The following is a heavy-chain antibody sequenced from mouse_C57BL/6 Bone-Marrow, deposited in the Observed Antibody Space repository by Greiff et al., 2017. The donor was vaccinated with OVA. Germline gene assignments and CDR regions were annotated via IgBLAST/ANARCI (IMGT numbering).Heavy chain of an antibody. CDR1: GFNIKDDY. J-gene: IGHJ2*01. CDR3: TAEWLLNPFDY. D-gene: IGHD2-3*01. CDR2: IDPENGDT. V-gene: IGHV14-4*01. Sequence: EVQRVESGAELVRPGASVKLSCTASGFNIKDDYMHWVKQRPEQGLEWIGWIDPENGDTEYASKFQGKATITADTSSNTAYLQLSSLTSEDTAVYYCTAEWLLNPFDYWGQGTTLTVSS.